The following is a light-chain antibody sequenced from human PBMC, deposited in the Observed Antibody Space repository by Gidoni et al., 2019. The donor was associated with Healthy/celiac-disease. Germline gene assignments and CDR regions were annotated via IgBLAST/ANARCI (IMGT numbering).Light chain of an antibody. V-gene: IGLV1-40*01. CDR3: QSYDSSLSVV. J-gene: IGLJ2*01. CDR1: SSNIGAGYD. CDR2: GNS. Sequence: QSVLTQPPSVSGAPGPRVTISCTGSSSNIGAGYDVHWYQQLPGTAPKHLIYGNSNRPSGVPDRFSGSKSGTSASLAITGLQAEDEADYYCQSYDSSLSVVFGGGTKLTVL.